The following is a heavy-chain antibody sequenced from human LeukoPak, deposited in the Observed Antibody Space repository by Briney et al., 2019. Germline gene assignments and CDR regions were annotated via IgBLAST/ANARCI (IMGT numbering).Heavy chain of an antibody. V-gene: IGHV3-48*02. J-gene: IGHJ3*02. D-gene: IGHD3-22*01. CDR3: ARVRIDYYDSSGYYYDAFDI. CDR2: ISSSTSTI. Sequence: GGSLRLSCAASGFTFSKYSMNWVRQAPGKGLEWVSYISSSTSTIYCGDSVKGRFTISRDSAKNSLYLQMNSLRDEDTAVYYCARVRIDYYDSSGYYYDAFDIWGQGTMVTVSS. CDR1: GFTFSKYS.